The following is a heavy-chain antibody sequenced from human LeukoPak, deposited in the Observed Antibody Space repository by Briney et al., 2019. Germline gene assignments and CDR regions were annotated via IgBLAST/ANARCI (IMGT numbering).Heavy chain of an antibody. V-gene: IGHV1-2*02. J-gene: IGHJ5*02. CDR2: INPNSGGT. Sequence: GASVKVSCEASGYTFTGYYMHWVRQAPGQGLEWMGWINPNSGGTNYAQKFQGRVTMTRDTSISAAYMELSRLRSDDTAVYYCARQGVWYYDSSGSNWFDPWGQGTLVTVSS. D-gene: IGHD3-22*01. CDR1: GYTFTGYY. CDR3: ARQGVWYYDSSGSNWFDP.